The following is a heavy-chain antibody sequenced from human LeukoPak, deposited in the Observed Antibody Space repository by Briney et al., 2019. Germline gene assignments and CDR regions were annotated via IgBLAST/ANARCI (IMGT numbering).Heavy chain of an antibody. CDR2: ISRSGSIT. D-gene: IGHD3-16*02. V-gene: IGHV3-48*03. CDR3: ARSTFGGIIVIGDY. CDR1: GFAFSTYE. Sequence: PGGSLRLSCAASGFAFSTYEMNWVRQAPGKGLEWTSYISRSGSITNYADSVKGRFTISRDNAKNSLFLQMNSLRAEDTAVYYCARSTFGGIIVIGDYWGQGTLVTVS. J-gene: IGHJ4*02.